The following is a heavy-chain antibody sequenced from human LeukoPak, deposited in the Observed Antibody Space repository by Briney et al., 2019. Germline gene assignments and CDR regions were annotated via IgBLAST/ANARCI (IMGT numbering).Heavy chain of an antibody. V-gene: IGHV3-23*01. CDR3: AKRGAAAATWLDY. D-gene: IGHD6-13*01. J-gene: IGHJ4*02. CDR1: EFTFSSYA. CDR2: ITARGST. Sequence: GGSLRLSCAASEFTFSSYAMNWVRQAPGKGLEWVSAITARGSTYYADSVKGRFTISRDNSKKPLFLQMSSLRAEDTAIYYCAKRGAAAATWLDYWGQGTLVTVSS.